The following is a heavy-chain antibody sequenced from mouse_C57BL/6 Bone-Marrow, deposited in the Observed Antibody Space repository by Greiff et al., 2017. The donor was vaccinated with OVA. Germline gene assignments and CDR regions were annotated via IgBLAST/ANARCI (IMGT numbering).Heavy chain of an antibody. CDR2: ISYDGSN. J-gene: IGHJ3*01. D-gene: IGHD1-1*01. V-gene: IGHV3-6*01. Sequence: EVQLQESGPGLVKPSQSLSLTCSVTGYSITSGYYWNWIRQFPGNKLEWMGYISYDGSNNYNPSLKNRISITRDTSKNQFFLKLNSVTTEDTATYYCARDYGSSLFADWGQGTLVTVSA. CDR1: GYSITSGYY. CDR3: ARDYGSSLFAD.